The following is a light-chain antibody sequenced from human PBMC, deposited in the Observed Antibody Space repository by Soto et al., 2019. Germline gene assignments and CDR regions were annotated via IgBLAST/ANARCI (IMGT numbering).Light chain of an antibody. CDR3: QQYDNLPLT. V-gene: IGKV1-33*01. CDR1: QSISSY. Sequence: LQMTQSPSSVSSSVGDRVTITCRASQSISSYLNWYQQKPGKAPKVLIYAASSLQSGVPSRFSGSGSGTDFTFTISSLQPEDIATYYCQQYDNLPLTFGGGTKVDIK. J-gene: IGKJ4*01. CDR2: AAS.